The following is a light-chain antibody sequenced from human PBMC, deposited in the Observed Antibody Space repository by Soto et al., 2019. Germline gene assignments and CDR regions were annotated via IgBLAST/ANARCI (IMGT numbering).Light chain of an antibody. Sequence: DIQMTQSPTSLSASVGDRVTITCQASHDIGNSLNWYQDKPGQAPKLVIYDAYNLETGVPSTSSGNGYGTDFTFTISSLRPEDIATYYCQKSDHLPLFGPGTRVDMK. CDR3: QKSDHLPL. CDR2: DAY. V-gene: IGKV1-33*01. CDR1: HDIGNS. J-gene: IGKJ3*01.